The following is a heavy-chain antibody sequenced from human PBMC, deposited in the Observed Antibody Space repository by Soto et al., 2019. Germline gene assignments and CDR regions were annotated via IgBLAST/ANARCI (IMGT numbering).Heavy chain of an antibody. Sequence: PGESLKISCKGSGFTFTDYWIAWVRQMPGKGLEWMGIIYPGDSKTRYTPSFQGQVTISADKSISTAFLHWSSLKASDTAMYYCARHPYYYDSSGYYYSDYWCQGTLVTGFS. J-gene: IGHJ4*02. CDR2: IYPGDSKT. CDR3: ARHPYYYDSSGYYYSDY. D-gene: IGHD3-22*01. CDR1: GFTFTDYW. V-gene: IGHV5-51*01.